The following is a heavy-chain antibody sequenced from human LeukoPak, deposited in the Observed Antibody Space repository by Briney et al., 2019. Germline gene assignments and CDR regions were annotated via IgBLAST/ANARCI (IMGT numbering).Heavy chain of an antibody. Sequence: GGSLRLSCVASGFTFGKYWMSWVRQAPGKGLEWVANIKLDGSEKNYVDSVKGRFTISRDDTKNSLYLQMNSLRVEDTAVFYCARDQYDTWSRRGNFDSWGRGTLVIVSS. V-gene: IGHV3-7*03. CDR1: GFTFGKYW. J-gene: IGHJ4*02. CDR3: ARDQYDTWSRRGNFDS. D-gene: IGHD3-3*01. CDR2: IKLDGSEK.